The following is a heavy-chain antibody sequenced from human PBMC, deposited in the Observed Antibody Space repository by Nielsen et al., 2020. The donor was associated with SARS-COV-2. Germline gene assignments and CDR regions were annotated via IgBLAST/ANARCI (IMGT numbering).Heavy chain of an antibody. CDR2: IYPGDSDT. Sequence: GESLKISCKGSGYSFTSYWIGWVRQMPGKGLEWMGIIYPGDSDTRYSPSFQGQVTISADKSISTAYLQWSSLKASDTEMEENDRPSEARGFCDIWGQGTMVTVSS. D-gene: IGHD2-2*01. CDR3: DRPSEARGFCDI. CDR1: GYSFTSYW. V-gene: IGHV5-51*01. J-gene: IGHJ3*02.